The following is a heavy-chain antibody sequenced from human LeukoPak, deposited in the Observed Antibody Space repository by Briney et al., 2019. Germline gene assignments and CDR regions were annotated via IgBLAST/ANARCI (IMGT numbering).Heavy chain of an antibody. Sequence: GGSLRLSCAASGFTFSSYSMNWVRQAPGKGLEWVSSISSSSSYIYYADSVKGRFTISRDNAKNSLYLQMNSPRAEDTAVYYCARSGYSYGSLLRGFDPWGQGTLVTVSS. CDR3: ARSGYSYGSLLRGFDP. D-gene: IGHD5-18*01. CDR1: GFTFSSYS. V-gene: IGHV3-21*01. CDR2: ISSSSSYI. J-gene: IGHJ5*02.